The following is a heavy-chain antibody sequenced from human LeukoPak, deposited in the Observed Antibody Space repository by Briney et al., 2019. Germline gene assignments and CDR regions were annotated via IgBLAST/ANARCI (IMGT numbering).Heavy chain of an antibody. CDR2: ISGSGGST. D-gene: IGHD3-3*01. CDR1: GFTFSSYA. J-gene: IGHJ4*02. CDR3: AKDGPPYYDFWSGYFDY. V-gene: IGHV3-23*01. Sequence: PGRSLRLSCAASGFTFSSYAMSWVRQAPGKGLEWVSAISGSGGSTYYADSVKGRFTISRDNSKNTLYLQMNSLRAEDTAVYYCAKDGPPYYDFWSGYFDYWGQGTLVTVSS.